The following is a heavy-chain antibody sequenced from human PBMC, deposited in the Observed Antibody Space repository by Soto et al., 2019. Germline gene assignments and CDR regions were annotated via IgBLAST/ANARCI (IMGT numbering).Heavy chain of an antibody. CDR3: ARAVLRYFDWFEYYFDY. V-gene: IGHV1-69*13. CDR2: IIPIFGTA. CDR1: GGTFSSYA. D-gene: IGHD3-9*01. Sequence: ASVKVSCKASGGTFSSYAISWVRQAPGQGLEWMGGIIPIFGTANCAQKFQGRVTITADESTSTAYMELSSLRSEDTAVYYCARAVLRYFDWFEYYFDYWGQGTLVTVSS. J-gene: IGHJ4*02.